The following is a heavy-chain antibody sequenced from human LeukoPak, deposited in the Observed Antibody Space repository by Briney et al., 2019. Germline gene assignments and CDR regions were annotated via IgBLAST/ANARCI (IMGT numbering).Heavy chain of an antibody. Sequence: SETLSLTCAVYGGSFSGYYWSWIRQPPGKGLEWIGEINHSGSTNYNPSLKSRVTISVDTSKNQFSLKLSSVTAADTAVYYCARGRNRAFAIFSPYYSDYWGQGTLVTVSS. CDR1: GGSFSGYY. J-gene: IGHJ4*02. D-gene: IGHD3-9*01. CDR3: ARGRNRAFAIFSPYYSDY. V-gene: IGHV4-34*01. CDR2: INHSGST.